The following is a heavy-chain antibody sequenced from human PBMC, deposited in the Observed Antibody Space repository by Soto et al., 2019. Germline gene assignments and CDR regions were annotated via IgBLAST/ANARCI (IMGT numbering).Heavy chain of an antibody. Sequence: VQLVESGGGVVQPARSQRLSCAASEFTFRTYVMHWVRQAPGKGLEWVALISFDGINKYYADSVKGRFTISRDNSKNTMYLQMNSLRPEDTAVYYCAREMIPMIMGGMSAMDVWGQGTTVTVSS. V-gene: IGHV3-30*03. J-gene: IGHJ6*02. CDR2: ISFDGINK. D-gene: IGHD3-22*01. CDR3: AREMIPMIMGGMSAMDV. CDR1: EFTFRTYV.